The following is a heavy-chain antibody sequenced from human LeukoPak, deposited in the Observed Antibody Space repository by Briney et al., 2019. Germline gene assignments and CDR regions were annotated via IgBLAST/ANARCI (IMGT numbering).Heavy chain of an antibody. CDR3: AREGIAAAGPTRDDAFDI. Sequence: EASVKVSCKASGYTFTGYYMHWVRQAPGQGLEWMGWINPNSGGTNYAQKFQGSVTMTRDTSISTAYMELSRLRSDDTAVYYCAREGIAAAGPTRDDAFDIWGQGTMVTVSS. J-gene: IGHJ3*02. V-gene: IGHV1-2*02. CDR1: GYTFTGYY. CDR2: INPNSGGT. D-gene: IGHD6-13*01.